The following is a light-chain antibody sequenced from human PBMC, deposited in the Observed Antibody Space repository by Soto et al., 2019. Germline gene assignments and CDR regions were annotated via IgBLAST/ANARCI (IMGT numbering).Light chain of an antibody. CDR2: DAS. V-gene: IGKV3-11*01. CDR1: RSVTTF. CDR3: QQRTTWPLT. J-gene: IGKJ4*01. Sequence: EIVLTQSPATLSLSPGERATLSCRASRSVTTFLAWYQQKPGQAPRLPLYDASKRATGVPTRFSGSGSGTDFTLTISSLEPEDFAVYYCQQRTTWPLTFGGGTKVERK.